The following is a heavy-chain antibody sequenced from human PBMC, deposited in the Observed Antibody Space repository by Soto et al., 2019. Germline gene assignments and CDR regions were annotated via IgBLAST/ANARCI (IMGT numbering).Heavy chain of an antibody. V-gene: IGHV3-30-3*01. CDR3: ARDLAGYRSSWFDP. J-gene: IGHJ5*02. CDR1: GFTFSSYA. D-gene: IGHD6-13*01. CDR2: ISYDGSNK. Sequence: QVQLVESGGGVVQPGRSLRLSCAASGFTFSSYAMHWVRQAPGKGLEWVAVISYDGSNKYYADSVKGRFTISRDNSKNTLYLQMNSLRAEDTAVYYCARDLAGYRSSWFDPWGQGTLVTVSS.